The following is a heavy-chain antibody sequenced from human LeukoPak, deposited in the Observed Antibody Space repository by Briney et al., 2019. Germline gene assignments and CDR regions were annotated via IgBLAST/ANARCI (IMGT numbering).Heavy chain of an antibody. J-gene: IGHJ4*02. Sequence: SETLSLTCAVYGGSFSGYYWSWIRPPPGKGLEWIGEINHSGSTNYNPSLKSRVTISVDTSKNQFSLKLSSVTAADTAVYYCASGQDYYDGSGPGHYWGQGTLVTVSS. CDR1: GGSFSGYY. D-gene: IGHD3-22*01. CDR2: INHSGST. CDR3: ASGQDYYDGSGPGHY. V-gene: IGHV4-34*01.